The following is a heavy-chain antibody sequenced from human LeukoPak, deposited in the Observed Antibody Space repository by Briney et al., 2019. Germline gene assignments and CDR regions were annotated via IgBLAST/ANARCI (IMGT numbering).Heavy chain of an antibody. CDR1: GYTFTNYG. J-gene: IGHJ6*03. CDR2: ISSYSGNP. D-gene: IGHD2-21*02. CDR3: ARSEKAYCGGVCDNYHMDV. V-gene: IGHV1-18*01. Sequence: ASVKVSCKASGYTFTNYGISWVRQAPGQGLEWVGWISSYSGNPNYAQNFQGRVSMTTDTSTSAAYMELRSLRSDDTAVYYCARSEKAYCGGVCDNYHMDVWGKGTTATVSS.